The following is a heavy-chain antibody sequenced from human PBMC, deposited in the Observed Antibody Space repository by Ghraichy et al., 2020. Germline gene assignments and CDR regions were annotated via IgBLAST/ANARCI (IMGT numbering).Heavy chain of an antibody. Sequence: SETLSLTCTVSGGSISSYYWSWIRQPPGKGLEWIGYIYYSGSTNYNPSLKSRVTISVDPSKNQFSLKLSSVTAADTAVYYCASLSRYGSSSDGSYYYGMDVWGQGTTVTVSS. V-gene: IGHV4-59*08. D-gene: IGHD6-6*01. CDR2: IYYSGST. CDR3: ASLSRYGSSSDGSYYYGMDV. J-gene: IGHJ6*02. CDR1: GGSISSYY.